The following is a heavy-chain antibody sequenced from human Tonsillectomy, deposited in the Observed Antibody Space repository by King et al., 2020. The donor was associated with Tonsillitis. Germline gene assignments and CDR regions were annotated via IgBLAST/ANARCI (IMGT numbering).Heavy chain of an antibody. CDR1: GYSFSHYW. Sequence: VQLVESGADVKKPGESLKISCKGSGYSFSHYWIGWVRQMPGKGLEWLGIIYPDDSDTKYSPSLQGQVTISADKSINTAYLQWSSLKASDTAMYYCARLLGSCDSTSCTNYWYFDLWGRGTLVSVSS. V-gene: IGHV5-51*01. J-gene: IGHJ2*01. CDR3: ARLLGSCDSTSCTNYWYFDL. D-gene: IGHD2-2*01. CDR2: IYPDDSDT.